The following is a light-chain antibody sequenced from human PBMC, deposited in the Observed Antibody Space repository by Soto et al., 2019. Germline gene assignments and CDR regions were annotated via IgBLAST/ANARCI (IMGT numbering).Light chain of an antibody. Sequence: QSALTQPASVSGSPGQSITISCTGTSSDVGSYNLVSWYQRHPGKAPKLMIYEVSKRPSGVSNRFSGSKSGNTASLTISGLQAEDEADYYCCSYAGSSTFYVFGTGTKVT. V-gene: IGLV2-23*02. CDR3: CSYAGSSTFYV. CDR2: EVS. CDR1: SSDVGSYNL. J-gene: IGLJ1*01.